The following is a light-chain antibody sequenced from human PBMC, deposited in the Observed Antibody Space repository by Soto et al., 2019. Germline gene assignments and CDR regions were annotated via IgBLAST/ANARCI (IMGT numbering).Light chain of an antibody. V-gene: IGLV4-69*01. CDR3: QTWGTGIQV. CDR2: VNSDGSH. CDR1: SGQRKYA. Sequence: QSVLTQSPSASASLGASVKLTCTLSSGQRKYAIAWHQQKPEKGPRYLMRVNSDGSHIRGDGIPDRFSGSSSGTERYLTISSLQSEDEADYYCQTWGTGIQVFGTGTKLTFL. J-gene: IGLJ1*01.